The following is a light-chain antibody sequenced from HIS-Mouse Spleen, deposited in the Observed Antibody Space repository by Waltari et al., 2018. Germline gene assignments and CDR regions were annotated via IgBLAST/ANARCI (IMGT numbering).Light chain of an antibody. CDR3: YSTDSSGNHRV. V-gene: IGLV3-10*01. Sequence: SYELTQPPSVSVSPGQTARITRSGDALPKKYASWYQQKSGQAPVLVIYEDSKRPSGIPERFSGSSSGTMATLTISGAQVEDEADYYCYSTDSSGNHRVFGGGTKLTVL. CDR1: ALPKKY. CDR2: EDS. J-gene: IGLJ2*01.